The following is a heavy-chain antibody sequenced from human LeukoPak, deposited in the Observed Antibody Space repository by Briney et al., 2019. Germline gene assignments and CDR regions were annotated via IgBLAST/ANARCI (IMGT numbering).Heavy chain of an antibody. CDR3: ARERVSDYYDSSGYDY. CDR1: GGSISSGDYY. D-gene: IGHD3-22*01. CDR2: IYYSGST. J-gene: IGHJ4*02. Sequence: SQTLSLTCTVSGGSISSGDYYWSWIRQPPGKGLEWIGYIYYSGSTYYNPSLKSRVTISVDTSKNQFSLKLSSVTAADTAVYYCARERVSDYYDSSGYDYWGQGTLVTVSS. V-gene: IGHV4-30-4*01.